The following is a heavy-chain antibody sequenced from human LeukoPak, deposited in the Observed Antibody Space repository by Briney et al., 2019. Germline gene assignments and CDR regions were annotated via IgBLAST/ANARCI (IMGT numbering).Heavy chain of an antibody. Sequence: GASVKVSCKASGGTFSSYAISWVRQAPGQGLEWMGGIIPIFGTANYAQKFQGRVTITADESTSTAYVELSSLRSEDTAVYYCATLRGVLAGFSSGWPFDYWGQGTLVTVSS. D-gene: IGHD6-19*01. CDR3: ATLRGVLAGFSSGWPFDY. J-gene: IGHJ4*02. CDR1: GGTFSSYA. CDR2: IIPIFGTA. V-gene: IGHV1-69*13.